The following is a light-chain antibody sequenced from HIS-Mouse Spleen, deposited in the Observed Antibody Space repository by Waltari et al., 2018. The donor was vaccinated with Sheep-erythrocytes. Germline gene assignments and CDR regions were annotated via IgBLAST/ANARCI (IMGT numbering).Light chain of an antibody. CDR3: GTWDSSLSAGV. Sequence: QSVLTQPPSVSAAPGQKVTISSSGSSSNIGNNYVSCYQQLPGTAPKLLIYDNNKRPSGIPDRFSGSKSGTSATLGITGLQTGDEADYYCGTWDSSLSAGVFGGGTKLTVL. CDR1: SSNIGNNY. V-gene: IGLV1-51*01. J-gene: IGLJ3*02. CDR2: DNN.